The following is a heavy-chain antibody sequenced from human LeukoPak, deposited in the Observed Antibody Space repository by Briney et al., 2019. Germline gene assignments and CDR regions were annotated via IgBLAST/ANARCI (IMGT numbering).Heavy chain of an antibody. Sequence: GGSLRLSCAASGFTFSSYWMSWVRQAPGKGLEWVANIKKDGSGKYYVDSVKGRFTISRDSAKTSLYLQMISLRAEDTAVYYCARHLSGVTGYTYGRGIDYWGQGTLVTVSS. CDR2: IKKDGSGK. CDR1: GFTFSSYW. J-gene: IGHJ4*02. CDR3: ARHLSGVTGYTYGRGIDY. D-gene: IGHD5-18*01. V-gene: IGHV3-7*03.